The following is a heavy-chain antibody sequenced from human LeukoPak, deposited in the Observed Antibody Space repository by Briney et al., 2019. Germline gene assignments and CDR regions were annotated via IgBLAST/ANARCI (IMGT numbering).Heavy chain of an antibody. CDR2: IYYSGST. J-gene: IGHJ4*02. Sequence: SETLSLTCTVSGDSINSYYWSWIRQPPGQGLEWIGYIYYSGSTKYNPSIKSRVTISVDTSKNQFSLKLSSVTAADTAVYYCARSLRGYRFATDYWGQGTLVTVSS. CDR3: ARSLRGYRFATDY. CDR1: GDSINSYY. V-gene: IGHV4-59*08. D-gene: IGHD5-18*01.